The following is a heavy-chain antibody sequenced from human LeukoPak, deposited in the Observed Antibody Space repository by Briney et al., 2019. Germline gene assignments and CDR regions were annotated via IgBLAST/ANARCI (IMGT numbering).Heavy chain of an antibody. CDR1: GGSINDYY. Sequence: SETLCLTCAVSGGSINDYYWTWIRQAPGKGLEWIGYISNSGTTDYNPSLKSRVTMSVDTSQNEFSLKLTSVTAADTAMYYCARVVRGVLTSNCFDRCRQGTLVTVSS. D-gene: IGHD2-21*02. CDR3: ARVVRGVLTSNCFDR. CDR2: ISNSGTT. V-gene: IGHV4-59*01. J-gene: IGHJ5*02.